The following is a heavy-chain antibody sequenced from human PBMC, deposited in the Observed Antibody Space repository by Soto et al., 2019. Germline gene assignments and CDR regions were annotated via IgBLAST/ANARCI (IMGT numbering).Heavy chain of an antibody. J-gene: IGHJ4*02. CDR3: ARESEDLTSNFDY. Sequence: GGPLSLSWAASGFTFTRSGMNWVRQAPGKGLEWVSSISSTTNYIYYGDSMKGRFTISRDNAKNSLYLEMNSLRAEDTAVYYCARESEDLTSNFDYWGQGTPVTVSS. V-gene: IGHV3-21*06. CDR1: GFTFTRSG. CDR2: ISSTTNYI.